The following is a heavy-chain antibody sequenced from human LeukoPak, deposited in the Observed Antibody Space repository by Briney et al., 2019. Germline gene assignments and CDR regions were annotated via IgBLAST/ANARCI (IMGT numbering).Heavy chain of an antibody. V-gene: IGHV3-30-3*01. CDR2: ISYDGSNK. J-gene: IGHJ6*02. CDR1: GFTFSSYA. D-gene: IGHD6-19*01. Sequence: GGSLRLSCAASGFTFSSYAMHWVRQAPGKGLEWVAVISYDGSNKYYADSVKGRFTISRDNSKNTLYLQMNSLRAEDTAVYYCARETGLGGWINSYYYGMDVWGQGTTVTVSS. CDR3: ARETGLGGWINSYYYGMDV.